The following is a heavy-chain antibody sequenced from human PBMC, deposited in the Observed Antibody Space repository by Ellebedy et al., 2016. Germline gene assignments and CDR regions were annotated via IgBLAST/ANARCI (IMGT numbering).Heavy chain of an antibody. CDR3: ASGSHYYDSSGYHD. CDR2: ISTYNGNT. CDR1: GYTFTSFG. D-gene: IGHD3-22*01. J-gene: IGHJ4*02. V-gene: IGHV1-18*01. Sequence: ASVKVSXKASGYTFTSFGISWVRQAPGQGLEWMGWISTYNGNTNYAQKLQGRVTMTTDTPTSTAYMELRSLRSDDTAVYYCASGSHYYDSSGYHDWGQGTLVTVSS.